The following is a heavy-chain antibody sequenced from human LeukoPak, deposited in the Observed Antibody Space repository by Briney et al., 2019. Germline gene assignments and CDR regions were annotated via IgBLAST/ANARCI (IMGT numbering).Heavy chain of an antibody. Sequence: GGSLRLSCAASGFTFSSYGMHWVRQAPGKGLEWVAVISYDGSNKYYADSVKGRFTISRDNSKNTLYLQMNSLRAEDTAVYYCAKDEVFGDGLAAVDYWGQGTLVTVSS. V-gene: IGHV3-30*18. CDR2: ISYDGSNK. J-gene: IGHJ4*02. CDR1: GFTFSSYG. CDR3: AKDEVFGDGLAAVDY. D-gene: IGHD3-10*01.